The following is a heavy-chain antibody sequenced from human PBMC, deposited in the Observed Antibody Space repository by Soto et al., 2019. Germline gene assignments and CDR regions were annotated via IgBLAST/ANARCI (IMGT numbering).Heavy chain of an antibody. V-gene: IGHV4-30-2*01. D-gene: IGHD6-19*01. CDR3: ASAGGLGAVAADY. Sequence: SETQSLTYAVSGGSISSGGYSWSWIRQPPGKGLEWIGYIYHSGSTYYNPSLKSRVTISVDRSKNQFSLKLSSVTAADTAVYYCASAGGLGAVAADYWGQGTLVTVSS. J-gene: IGHJ4*02. CDR2: IYHSGST. CDR1: GGSISSGGYS.